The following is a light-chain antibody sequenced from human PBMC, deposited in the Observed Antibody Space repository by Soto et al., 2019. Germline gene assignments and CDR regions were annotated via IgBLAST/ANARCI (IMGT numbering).Light chain of an antibody. CDR2: GAS. J-gene: IGKJ2*01. CDR1: QTVNSRH. CDR3: QQFDGSRPAFT. Sequence: ESLLTQSPGTLSLSPGERATLSCRASQTVNSRHLNWYQHKPRQAPTLLIYGASVRAAGIPDRFSGSRSGADVSLTIARLEPEDSAVYYCQQFDGSRPAFTFGQGTKLEI. V-gene: IGKV3-20*01.